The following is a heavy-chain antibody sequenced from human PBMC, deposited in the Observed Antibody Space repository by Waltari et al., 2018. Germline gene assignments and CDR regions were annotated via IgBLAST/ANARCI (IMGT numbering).Heavy chain of an antibody. CDR2: ISYDGRNK. CDR1: RFSFGSYA. J-gene: IGHJ3*02. CDR3: AREGGRYYDVFDI. D-gene: IGHD3-10*01. Sequence: QVQLVESGGGVVQPGRSLRLSCAASRFSFGSYAMHWVRQAPGKGLEWVAVISYDGRNKYYADSVKGRFTISRDNSKNTLYLLMNSLRAEDTALYYCAREGGRYYDVFDIWGQGTMVTVSS. V-gene: IGHV3-30*04.